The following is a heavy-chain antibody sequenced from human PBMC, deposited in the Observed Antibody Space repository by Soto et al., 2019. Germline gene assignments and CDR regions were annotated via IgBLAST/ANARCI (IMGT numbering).Heavy chain of an antibody. Sequence: QVQLVQSGAEVKKPGSSVKVSCKASGGTFSSYAISWVRQAPGQGLEWMGGIIPIFGTANYAQKFQGRVTITAXXSXSXXYMELSSLRSEDTAVYYCARVLLVGATDYYYGMDVWGQGTTVTVSS. CDR1: GGTFSSYA. CDR2: IIPIFGTA. J-gene: IGHJ6*02. D-gene: IGHD1-26*01. V-gene: IGHV1-69*12. CDR3: ARVLLVGATDYYYGMDV.